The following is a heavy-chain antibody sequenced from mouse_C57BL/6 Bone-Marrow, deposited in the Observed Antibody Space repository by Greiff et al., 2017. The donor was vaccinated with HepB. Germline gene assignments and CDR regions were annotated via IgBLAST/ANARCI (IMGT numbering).Heavy chain of an antibody. V-gene: IGHV10-1*01. Sequence: EVKLVESGGGLVQPKGSLKLSCAASGFSFNTYAMNWVRQAPGKGLEWVARIRSKSNNYATYYADSVKDRFTISRDDSESMLYLQMNNLKTEDTAMYYCVRRLSTFHYYGSSYGEAWFAYWGQGTLVTVSA. CDR1: GFSFNTYA. CDR2: IRSKSNNYAT. J-gene: IGHJ3*01. CDR3: VRRLSTFHYYGSSYGEAWFAY. D-gene: IGHD1-1*01.